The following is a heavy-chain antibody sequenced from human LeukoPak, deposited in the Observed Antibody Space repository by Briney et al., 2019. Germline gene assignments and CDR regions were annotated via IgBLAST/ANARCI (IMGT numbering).Heavy chain of an antibody. Sequence: GGSLRLSCAASGVIVSSNYMTWVRQAPGKGLEWVSVLYSGGSTYYADSVKGRFTISRDNSKNTLYLQMNSLRAEGTAVYYCARAPRMVHFDYWGQGTLVTVSS. V-gene: IGHV3-53*01. CDR2: LYSGGST. J-gene: IGHJ4*02. CDR3: ARAPRMVHFDY. CDR1: GVIVSSNY. D-gene: IGHD6-13*01.